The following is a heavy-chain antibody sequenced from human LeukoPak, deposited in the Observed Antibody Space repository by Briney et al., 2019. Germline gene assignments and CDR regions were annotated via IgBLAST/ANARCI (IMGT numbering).Heavy chain of an antibody. Sequence: GGSLRLSCAASGFSFSSYGMHWVRQGPGKGLEWEAFISYDGRNKYYGDSVKGRFTISRDNAKNTLYLQMNNLTVEDTALYYCARDRSGWYKDAFDIWGQGTMVTVSS. CDR3: ARDRSGWYKDAFDI. V-gene: IGHV3-30*03. CDR2: ISYDGRNK. J-gene: IGHJ3*02. CDR1: GFSFSSYG. D-gene: IGHD6-19*01.